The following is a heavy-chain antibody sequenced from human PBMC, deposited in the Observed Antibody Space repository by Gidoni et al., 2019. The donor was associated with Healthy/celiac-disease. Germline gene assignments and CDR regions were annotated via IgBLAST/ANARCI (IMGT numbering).Heavy chain of an antibody. J-gene: IGHJ6*02. Sequence: EVQLVESGGGLVQPGGSLRLSCAASGFTVSSNYMSWVRQAPGKGLGWVSVIYSGGSTYYADSVKGRFTISRDNSKNTLYLQMNSLRAEDTAVYYCARLESSGSYPITYYYYGMDVWGQGTTVTVSS. CDR3: ARLESSGSYPITYYYYGMDV. V-gene: IGHV3-66*02. CDR1: GFTVSSNY. D-gene: IGHD3-10*01. CDR2: IYSGGST.